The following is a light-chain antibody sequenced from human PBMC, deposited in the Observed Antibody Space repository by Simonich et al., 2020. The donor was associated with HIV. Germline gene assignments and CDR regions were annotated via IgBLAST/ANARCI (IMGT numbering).Light chain of an antibody. Sequence: EIVMTQSPATLSVSPGKRATLSCRASQSVGSTLSWYQQKHGQAPRLLIYRASTRATCIPAKFSGSWSGTEFTLTISSMQSEDIAVYYCQQYNNRPLTFGGGTKVEIK. CDR3: QQYNNRPLT. CDR1: QSVGST. CDR2: RAS. V-gene: IGKV3-15*01. J-gene: IGKJ4*01.